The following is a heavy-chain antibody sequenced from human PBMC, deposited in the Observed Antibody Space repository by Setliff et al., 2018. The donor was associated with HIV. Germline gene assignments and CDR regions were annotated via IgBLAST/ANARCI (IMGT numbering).Heavy chain of an antibody. CDR1: GGSISSGGYY. Sequence: SETLSLTCTVSGGSISSGGYYWSWIRQHPGKGLEWIGYIYYSGSTYYNPSLKSRVSISVDTSNNQFSLKLSSVTAADTAMYYRARDICTSTSCPSGWFDPWGQGTLVTVSS. D-gene: IGHD2-2*01. CDR2: IYYSGST. J-gene: IGHJ5*02. CDR3: ARDICTSTSCPSGWFDP. V-gene: IGHV4-31*03.